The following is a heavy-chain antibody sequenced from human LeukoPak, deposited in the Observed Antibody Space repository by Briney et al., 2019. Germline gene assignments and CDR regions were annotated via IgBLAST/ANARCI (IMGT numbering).Heavy chain of an antibody. CDR3: AKDLATKYTLDY. J-gene: IGHJ4*02. Sequence: PGGSLRLSCAASGFTFRSYGIHWVRQAPGKGLEWVALISYDGSDKFFADSVRGRFTISRDNSKNTLYLQMNSLRAEDTAVYYCAKDLATKYTLDYWGQGTLVTVCS. V-gene: IGHV3-30*18. CDR1: GFTFRSYG. D-gene: IGHD6-6*01. CDR2: ISYDGSDK.